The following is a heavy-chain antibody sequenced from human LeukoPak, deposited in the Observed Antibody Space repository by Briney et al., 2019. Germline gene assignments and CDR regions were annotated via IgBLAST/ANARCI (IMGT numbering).Heavy chain of an antibody. Sequence: GGSLRLSCAASGFTFSSYWMHWVRQAPGKGLVWVSRINSAGSSTSYADSVKGRFTISRDNAKNTLYLQMNSLRAEDTAVYFCARDQYTNSGNWFDPWGQGTLVTVYS. V-gene: IGHV3-74*01. D-gene: IGHD7-27*01. CDR2: INSAGSST. CDR3: ARDQYTNSGNWFDP. CDR1: GFTFSSYW. J-gene: IGHJ5*02.